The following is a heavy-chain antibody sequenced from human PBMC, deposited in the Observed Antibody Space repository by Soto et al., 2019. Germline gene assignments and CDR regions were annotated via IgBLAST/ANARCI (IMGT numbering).Heavy chain of an antibody. CDR2: IIPVFVTP. CDR1: GGSFSNYG. J-gene: IGHJ6*04. V-gene: IGHV1-69*12. D-gene: IGHD3-22*01. Sequence: QVQVVQSGAEVKKPGSSVKDSCKASGGSFSNYGISWVRQAPGQGLEWMGGIIPVFVTPHYAQKFQDRVTITGDESTSTVYMDVSSVTSEVTAVYYCARGDATKIIVTTYYGLGVWGEGTTVTVSS. CDR3: ARGDATKIIVTTYYGLGV.